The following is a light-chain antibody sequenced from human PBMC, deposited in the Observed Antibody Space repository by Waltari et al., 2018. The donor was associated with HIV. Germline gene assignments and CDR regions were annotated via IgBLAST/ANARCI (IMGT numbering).Light chain of an antibody. CDR3: QQRSNWPPLAT. Sequence: EIVLTQSPATLSLSPGERATLSWRASQSVSSDLAWYQQKPGQAPRLLIYDVDKRATGIPARFSGSGSGTDFTLTISSLQPEDFAVYYCQQRSNWPPLATFGPGTKVDIK. CDR1: QSVSSD. J-gene: IGKJ3*01. CDR2: DVD. V-gene: IGKV3-11*01.